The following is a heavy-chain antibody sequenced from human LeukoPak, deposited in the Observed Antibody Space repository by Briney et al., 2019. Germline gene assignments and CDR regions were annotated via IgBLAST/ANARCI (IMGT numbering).Heavy chain of an antibody. CDR3: ARDSVFQQLGMDV. V-gene: IGHV6-1*01. Sequence: SQTLSLTCAISGDSVSSNSAAWNWIRQSPSRGLEWLGRTYYRSKWYNDYAVSVKSRITINPDTSKNHFSLKLSSVTAADTAVYYCARDSVFQQLGMDVWGKGTTVTVSS. D-gene: IGHD6-13*01. J-gene: IGHJ6*03. CDR2: TYYRSKWYN. CDR1: GDSVSSNSAA.